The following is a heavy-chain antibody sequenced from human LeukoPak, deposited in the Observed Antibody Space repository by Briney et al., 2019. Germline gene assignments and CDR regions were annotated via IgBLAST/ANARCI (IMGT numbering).Heavy chain of an antibody. CDR1: GSSFTNFW. J-gene: IGHJ4*02. CDR3: ARPSQLVVGGSIGLFDH. D-gene: IGHD1-26*01. Sequence: GESLQISCKGSGSSFTNFWIGWVRPLPGKGLELMGIIYPGDSETTYSPSFQGQVTISADKSVSTAYLQWSSLKSSDTAMYYCARPSQLVVGGSIGLFDHWGQGTLATVSS. V-gene: IGHV5-51*01. CDR2: IYPGDSET.